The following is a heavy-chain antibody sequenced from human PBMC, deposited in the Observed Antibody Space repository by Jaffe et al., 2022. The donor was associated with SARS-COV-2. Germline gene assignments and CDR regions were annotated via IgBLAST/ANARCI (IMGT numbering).Heavy chain of an antibody. CDR2: IYSGGST. D-gene: IGHD6-19*01. J-gene: IGHJ4*02. CDR3: AKLVTVADWYFDY. Sequence: EVQLVESGGGLIQPGGSLRLSCAASGFTVSSNYMSWVRQAPGKGLEWVSVIYSGGSTYYADSVKGRFTISRDNSKNTLYLQMNSLRAEDTAVYYCAKLVTVADWYFDYWGQGTLVTVSS. V-gene: IGHV3-53*01. CDR1: GFTVSSNY.